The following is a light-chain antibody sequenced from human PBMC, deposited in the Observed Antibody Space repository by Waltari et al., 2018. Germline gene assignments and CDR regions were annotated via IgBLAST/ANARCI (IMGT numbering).Light chain of an antibody. CDR3: QQRAKWPLT. Sequence: EIVLTQSPAKLSLSPGERATLSCRASQSVSNYLAWYQQKPGQAPTLLIYDTSNRATDIPARFSGSGSVTDFTLTITSLEPGDSAIYYCQQRAKWPLTFGGGTRVETK. CDR2: DTS. CDR1: QSVSNY. J-gene: IGKJ4*01. V-gene: IGKV3-11*01.